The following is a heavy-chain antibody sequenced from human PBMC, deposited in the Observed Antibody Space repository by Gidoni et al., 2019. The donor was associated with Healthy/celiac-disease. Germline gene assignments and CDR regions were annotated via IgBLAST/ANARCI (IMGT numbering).Heavy chain of an antibody. CDR2: IYYSGST. V-gene: IGHV4-39*01. Sequence: QLQLQESGPGLVKPSETLSLTCTVSGGSISSSSYYWGWIRQPPGKGLEWIGGIYYSGSTYYNPSLKSRVTISVNTSKNQFSLKLSSVTAADTAVYYCARPRGYGSSTSCRGWFDPWGQGTLVTVSS. CDR3: ARPRGYGSSTSCRGWFDP. CDR1: GGSISSSSYY. D-gene: IGHD2-2*01. J-gene: IGHJ5*02.